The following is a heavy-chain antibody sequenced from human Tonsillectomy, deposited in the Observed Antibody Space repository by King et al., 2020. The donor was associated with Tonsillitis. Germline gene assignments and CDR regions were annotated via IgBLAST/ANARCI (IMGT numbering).Heavy chain of an antibody. Sequence: VQLVESGGGLVQPGGSLRLSCTASGFIFSDYAMSWVRQAPGKGPEWLAVIYCGGTTTFYADSVKGRFTISRDNSKNTLYLQMNSLRVEDTAFYYCAKGSVMLEYWGQGTLVTVSS. J-gene: IGHJ4*02. CDR2: IYCGGTTT. CDR3: AKGSVMLEY. CDR1: GFIFSDYA. V-gene: IGHV3-23*03. D-gene: IGHD2-8*01.